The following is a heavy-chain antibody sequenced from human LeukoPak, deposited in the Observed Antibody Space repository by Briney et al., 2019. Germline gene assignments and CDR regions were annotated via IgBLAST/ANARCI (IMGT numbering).Heavy chain of an antibody. CDR1: GFTFSSYG. CDR3: AKDQYYDSSGYYPAEFFQH. CDR2: IRYDGSNK. Sequence: GGSLRLSCGASGFTFSSYGMHWVRQAPGKGLEWVAFIRYDGSNKYYADSVKGRFTISRDNSKNTLYLQMNSLRAEDTAVYHCAKDQYYDSSGYYPAEFFQHWGQGTLVTVSS. V-gene: IGHV3-30*02. D-gene: IGHD3-22*01. J-gene: IGHJ1*01.